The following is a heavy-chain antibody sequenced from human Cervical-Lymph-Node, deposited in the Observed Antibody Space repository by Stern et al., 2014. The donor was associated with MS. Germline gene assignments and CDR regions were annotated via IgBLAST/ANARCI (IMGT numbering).Heavy chain of an antibody. J-gene: IGHJ4*02. CDR3: ARAAGMLDY. CDR2: ITAYNGNT. Sequence: QVQLVQSGDEVKKPGASVKVACKTSGYTFTSYGISWVRLAPGQGLEWMGWITAYNGNTNYAQNFQGRVTLTTDTSSSTVYMELRSLRPDDAAVYFCARAAGMLDYWGQGTQVIVS. V-gene: IGHV1-18*01. D-gene: IGHD1-1*01. CDR1: GYTFTSYG.